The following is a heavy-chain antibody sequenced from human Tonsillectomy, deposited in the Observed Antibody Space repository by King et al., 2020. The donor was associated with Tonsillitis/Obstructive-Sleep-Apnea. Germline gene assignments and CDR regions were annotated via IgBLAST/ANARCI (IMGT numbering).Heavy chain of an antibody. V-gene: IGHV4-39*01. CDR2: IYYSGRT. CDR1: GGSIRSTSQY. D-gene: IGHD1-26*01. Sequence: QLQESGPGLVKPSETLSLTCTVSGGSIRSTSQYWGWIRQPPGKGLEWIGSIYYSGRTYYNPSLTSRVIIYVDTSKNQFSLKLSSVTAADTAVYYCATGSPGRDAFYIWGQGTMVTVSS. CDR3: ATGSPGRDAFYI. J-gene: IGHJ3*02.